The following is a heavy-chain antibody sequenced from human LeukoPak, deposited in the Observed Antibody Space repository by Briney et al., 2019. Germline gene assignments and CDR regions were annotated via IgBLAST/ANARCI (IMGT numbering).Heavy chain of an antibody. CDR1: GFTFSSYA. CDR3: ARDRIPGSGYSWAFDI. CDR2: ISYDGSNE. J-gene: IGHJ3*02. D-gene: IGHD3-22*01. V-gene: IGHV3-30-3*01. Sequence: GRSLRLSCAASGFTFSSYAMYWVRQAPGKGLEWVAVISYDGSNEYYADSVKGRFTISRDNSKNTLYLQMNSLRAEDTAVYYCARDRIPGSGYSWAFDIWGQGTMVTVSS.